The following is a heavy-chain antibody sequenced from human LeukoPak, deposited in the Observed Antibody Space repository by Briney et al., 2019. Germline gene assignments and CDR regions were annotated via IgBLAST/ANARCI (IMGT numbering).Heavy chain of an antibody. J-gene: IGHJ6*02. CDR3: ATRGYSYGRENYYYYGMDV. CDR2: IIPILGIA. Sequence: GASVKVSCKASRGTFSSYAISWVRQAPGQGLEWMGRIIPILGIANYPQKFQGRVTITADKSTSTAYMELSSLRSEDTAVYYCATRGYSYGRENYYYYGMDVWGQGTTVTVSS. V-gene: IGHV1-69*04. D-gene: IGHD5-18*01. CDR1: RGTFSSYA.